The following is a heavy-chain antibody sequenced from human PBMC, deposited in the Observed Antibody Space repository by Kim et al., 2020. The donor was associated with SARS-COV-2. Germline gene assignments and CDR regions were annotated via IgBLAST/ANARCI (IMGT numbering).Heavy chain of an antibody. J-gene: IGHJ6*03. Sequence: SETLSLTCTVSGGSISSYYWSWIRQPPGKGLEWIGYIYYSGSTNYNPSLKSRVTISVDTSKNQFSLKLSSVTAADTAVYYCARRSFGPGGIAAAGTWYYYMDVWGKGTTVTVSS. CDR3: ARRSFGPGGIAAAGTWYYYMDV. CDR1: GGSISSYY. V-gene: IGHV4-59*01. CDR2: IYYSGST. D-gene: IGHD6-13*01.